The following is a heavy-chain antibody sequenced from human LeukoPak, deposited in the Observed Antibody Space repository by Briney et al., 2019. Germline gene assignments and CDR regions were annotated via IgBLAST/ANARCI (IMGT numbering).Heavy chain of an antibody. CDR1: GGSITSGGDY. Sequence: SETLSLTCTVSGGSITSGGDYWSWIRQHPGKGLEWIGYIYYSGSTYYNPSLKSRVTISGDTSKNQFSLKLSSVTAADTAVYYCAKERDGRTLWGQGTLVTVSS. V-gene: IGHV4-31*03. CDR3: AKERDGRTL. J-gene: IGHJ4*02. CDR2: IYYSGST.